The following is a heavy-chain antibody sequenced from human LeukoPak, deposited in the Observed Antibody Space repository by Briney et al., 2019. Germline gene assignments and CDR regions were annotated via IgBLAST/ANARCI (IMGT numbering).Heavy chain of an antibody. CDR1: GGSFSGYY. CDR2: INHSGST. CDR3: ARAVLRGGKKYYFDY. D-gene: IGHD3-10*01. Sequence: PSETLSLTCAVYGGSFSGYYWSWIRQPPGKGLEWIREINHSGSTNYNPSLKSRVTISVDTSKNQFSLKLSSVTAADTAVYYCARAVLRGGKKYYFDYWGQGTLVTVSS. V-gene: IGHV4-34*01. J-gene: IGHJ4*02.